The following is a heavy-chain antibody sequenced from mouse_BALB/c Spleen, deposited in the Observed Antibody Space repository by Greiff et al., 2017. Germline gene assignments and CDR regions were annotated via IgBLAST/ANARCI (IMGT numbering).Heavy chain of an antibody. J-gene: IGHJ1*01. CDR1: GFTFSNYW. CDR3: TIYYYAEDWYFDV. D-gene: IGHD1-1*01. V-gene: IGHV6-6*02. Sequence: EVKLVESGGGLVQPGGSMKLSCVASGFTFSNYWMNWVRQSPEKGLEWVAEIRLKSNNYATHYAESVKGRFTISRDDSKSSVYLQMNNLRAEDTGIYYCTIYYYAEDWYFDVWGAGTTVTVSS. CDR2: IRLKSNNYAT.